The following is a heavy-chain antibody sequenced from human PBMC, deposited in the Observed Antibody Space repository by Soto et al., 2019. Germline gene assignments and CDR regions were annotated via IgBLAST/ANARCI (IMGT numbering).Heavy chain of an antibody. CDR2: IYYSGST. D-gene: IGHD6-19*01. V-gene: IGHV4-59*08. Sequence: PSETLSLTCTVSGGFIIRYYWSWIRQPPWKGLEWIGYIYYSGSTNYNPSLKSRVTISVDTSKNQFSLKLSSVTAADTAAYYCARRRIAVAGSGYYYYMDVWGKGTTVTVS. CDR3: ARRRIAVAGSGYYYYMDV. J-gene: IGHJ6*03. CDR1: GGFIIRYY.